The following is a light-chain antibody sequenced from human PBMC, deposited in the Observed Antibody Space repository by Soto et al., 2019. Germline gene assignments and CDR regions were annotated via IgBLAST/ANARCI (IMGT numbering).Light chain of an antibody. CDR2: DAS. CDR1: QSVSSY. J-gene: IGKJ4*01. Sequence: EIVVTQSPPTLSLSPGERATLSCRASQSVSSYFAWYQQKPGQAPRLLINDASNRATGVPARFSGSGSGTDFTLTISSLAPEDFAVYYCQQRSNWPLTFGGGTKVEI. CDR3: QQRSNWPLT. V-gene: IGKV3-11*01.